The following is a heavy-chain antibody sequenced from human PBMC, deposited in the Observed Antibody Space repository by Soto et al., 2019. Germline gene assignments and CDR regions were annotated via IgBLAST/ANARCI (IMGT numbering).Heavy chain of an antibody. CDR1: GFTFRRHA. Sequence: QVHLVESGGGVVQPGRSLRLSCAASGFTFRRHAVHWVRQAPGKGLGWVAVVSSDGSAKYYLDSVKGRFTSSRDNSKNTAFLQLNSLSSEDTAVYYCARSRSGAVADSFDSWGQGTLVTVST. CDR3: ARSRSGAVADSFDS. V-gene: IGHV3-30*04. CDR2: VSSDGSAK. J-gene: IGHJ4*02. D-gene: IGHD3-10*01.